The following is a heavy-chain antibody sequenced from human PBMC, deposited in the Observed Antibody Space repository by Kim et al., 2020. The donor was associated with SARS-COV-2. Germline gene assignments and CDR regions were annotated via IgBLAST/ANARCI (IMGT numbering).Heavy chain of an antibody. CDR2: INHSGST. V-gene: IGHV4-34*01. CDR3: ARGKEGYCSSTSCYPRRLGYMDV. J-gene: IGHJ6*03. D-gene: IGHD2-2*01. Sequence: SETLSLTCAVYGGSFSGYYWSWIRQPPGKGLEWIGEINHSGSTNYNPSLKSRVTISVDTSKNQFSLKLSSVTAADTAVYYCARGKEGYCSSTSCYPRRLGYMDVWGKGTTVTVSS. CDR1: GGSFSGYY.